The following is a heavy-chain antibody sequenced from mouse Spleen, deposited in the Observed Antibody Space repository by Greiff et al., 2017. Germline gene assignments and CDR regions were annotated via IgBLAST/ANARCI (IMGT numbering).Heavy chain of an antibody. CDR3: TAGPGFAY. J-gene: IGHJ3*01. CDR1: GFTFSNYW. V-gene: IGHV6-3*01. D-gene: IGHD4-1*01. Sequence: EVMLVESGGGLVQPGGSMKLSCAASGFTFSNYWMNWVRQSPEKGLEWVAQIRMKSDNYATHYAESVKGRFTISRDDSKSSVYLQMNNLRAEDTGIYYCTAGPGFAYWGQGTLVTVSA. CDR2: IRMKSDNYAT.